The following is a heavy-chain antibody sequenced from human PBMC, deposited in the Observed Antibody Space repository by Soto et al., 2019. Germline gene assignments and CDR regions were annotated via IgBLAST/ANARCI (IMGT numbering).Heavy chain of an antibody. Sequence: GASVKVSCKDSGYTFTGYFMHWVRQAPGQGLEWMGWISAYNGNTNYAQKLQGRVTMTTDTSTSTAYMELRSLRSDDTAVYYCAREGWLRSGGDFDYWGQGTLVTVSS. CDR1: GYTFTGYF. J-gene: IGHJ4*02. V-gene: IGHV1-18*04. CDR2: ISAYNGNT. D-gene: IGHD5-12*01. CDR3: AREGWLRSGGDFDY.